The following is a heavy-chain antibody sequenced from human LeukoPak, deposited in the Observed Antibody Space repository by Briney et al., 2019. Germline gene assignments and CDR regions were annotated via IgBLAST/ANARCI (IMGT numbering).Heavy chain of an antibody. J-gene: IGHJ4*02. Sequence: SDTLSLTCALSGGSFFGSPWNWIRQSPEKGLEWIGEINHSGRTTYNPSRKSRVTISVDTSKSQFFLRLTSVPDGDTAVYFCARDRTTVVTLPYYFDLWGQGTLVSVSA. D-gene: IGHD4-23*01. CDR3: ARDRTTVVTLPYYFDL. CDR2: INHSGRT. CDR1: GGSFFGSP. V-gene: IGHV4-34*01.